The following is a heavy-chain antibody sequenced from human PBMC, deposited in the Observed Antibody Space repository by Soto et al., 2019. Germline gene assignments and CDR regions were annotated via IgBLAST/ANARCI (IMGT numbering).Heavy chain of an antibody. Sequence: QSGGSLRLSCAASGFTFSSYGMHWVRQAPGKGLEWVAVISYDGSNKYYADSVKGRFTISRDNSKNTLYLQMNSLRAEDTAVYYCAKSGKAARTPPYYYYGMDVWGQGTTVTVSS. V-gene: IGHV3-30*18. CDR1: GFTFSSYG. D-gene: IGHD6-6*01. CDR2: ISYDGSNK. J-gene: IGHJ6*02. CDR3: AKSGKAARTPPYYYYGMDV.